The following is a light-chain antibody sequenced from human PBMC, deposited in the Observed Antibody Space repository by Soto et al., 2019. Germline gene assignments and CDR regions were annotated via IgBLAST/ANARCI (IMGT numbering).Light chain of an antibody. J-gene: IGKJ4*01. V-gene: IGKV1-5*03. Sequence: DIQMTQSPSTLSASVGDRVAITCRASQTLTVWLAWYQQKPGKAPKLLISKASSLESGVPSRFSGSGSGTDFTLTIRSLQPDDFATYYCKQYSTYPLTFGGGTKVEI. CDR2: KAS. CDR1: QTLTVW. CDR3: KQYSTYPLT.